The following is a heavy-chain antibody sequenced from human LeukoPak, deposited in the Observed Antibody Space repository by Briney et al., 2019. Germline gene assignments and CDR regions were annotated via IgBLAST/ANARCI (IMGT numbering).Heavy chain of an antibody. J-gene: IGHJ4*02. CDR3: ARLSSKWGSDPFDY. V-gene: IGHV4-39*01. D-gene: IGHD3-16*02. CDR2: IYYSGTT. CDR1: GGSISSSSYY. Sequence: PSETLSLTCTVSGGSISSSSYYWGWIRQPPGKGLEWIGNIYYSGTTYYNLSLKSRVTISVDTSKNQFSLKLSSVTAADTAVYSCARLSSKWGSDPFDYWGQGTLVTVSS.